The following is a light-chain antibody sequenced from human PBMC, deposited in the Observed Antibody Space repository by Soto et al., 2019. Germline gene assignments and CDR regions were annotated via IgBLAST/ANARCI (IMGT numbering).Light chain of an antibody. V-gene: IGLV4-60*03. CDR1: SGYVSYI. J-gene: IGLJ3*02. CDR2: LEGTGAY. CDR3: ETWANNIWV. Sequence: QAVLTQSSSASASLGSSVKLTCTLSSGYVSYIVAWHQLKPGKAPRYLMKLEGTGAYAKGSGLPDRFSGSSSGPDRYLIISNVQSEDEADYYCETWANNIWVFGGGTKLTVL.